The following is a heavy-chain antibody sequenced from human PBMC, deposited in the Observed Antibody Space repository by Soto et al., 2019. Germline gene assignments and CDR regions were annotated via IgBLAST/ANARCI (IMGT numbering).Heavy chain of an antibody. J-gene: IGHJ4*02. CDR1: GFTFSSYA. Sequence: PGGSLRLSCAASGFTFSSYAMIWVRQAPGKGLEWVSAISGSGGSTYYADSVKGRFTISRDNSKNTLYLQMNSLRAEDTAVYYCAKGPPLGYCSSTSCYRVDYWGQGTLVTVSS. D-gene: IGHD2-2*01. CDR3: AKGPPLGYCSSTSCYRVDY. V-gene: IGHV3-23*01. CDR2: ISGSGGST.